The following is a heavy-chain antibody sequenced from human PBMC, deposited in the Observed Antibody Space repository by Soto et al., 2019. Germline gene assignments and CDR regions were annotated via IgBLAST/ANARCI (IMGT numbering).Heavy chain of an antibody. V-gene: IGHV3-30*18. CDR2: ISYDGSNK. D-gene: IGHD1-26*01. CDR3: AKDLGVGALDY. J-gene: IGHJ4*02. Sequence: LRLSCAASGFTFSSYGMHWVRQAPGKGLEWVAVISYDGSNKYYADSVKGRFTISRDNSKNTLYLQMNSLRAEDTAVYYCAKDLGVGALDYWGQGTLVTVSS. CDR1: GFTFSSYG.